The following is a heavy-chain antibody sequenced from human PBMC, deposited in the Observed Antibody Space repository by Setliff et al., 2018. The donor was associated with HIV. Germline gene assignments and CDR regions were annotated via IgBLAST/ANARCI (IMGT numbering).Heavy chain of an antibody. J-gene: IGHJ3*01. D-gene: IGHD3-22*01. Sequence: SVKVSCKASGGTFSSYPISWVRQAPGQGLEWMGGIIPIFGTANYAQKFQGRLTITADESTDTAYMELSSLRSEDTAVYYCARHAGYYDSSGYWYDAFDLWGQGTMVTVSS. CDR1: GGTFSSYP. CDR3: ARHAGYYDSSGYWYDAFDL. V-gene: IGHV1-69*13. CDR2: IIPIFGTA.